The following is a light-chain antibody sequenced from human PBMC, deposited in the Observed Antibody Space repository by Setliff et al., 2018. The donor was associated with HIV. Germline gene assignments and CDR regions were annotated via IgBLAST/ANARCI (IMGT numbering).Light chain of an antibody. J-gene: IGLJ1*01. Sequence: QSVLTQPPSVSGAPGERVTISCTGNNDNFGTDYDVHWYQQLTGRAPQLHIYGHNNRPSGVPDRFSGSRSGTSASLAITGLQAEDEADYYCQSYDTRLTTSGGFGYGTKGTVL. CDR1: NDNFGTDYD. CDR2: GHN. CDR3: QSYDTRLTTSGG. V-gene: IGLV1-40*01.